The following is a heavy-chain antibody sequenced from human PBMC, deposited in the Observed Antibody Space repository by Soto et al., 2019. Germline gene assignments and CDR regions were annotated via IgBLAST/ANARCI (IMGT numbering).Heavy chain of an antibody. V-gene: IGHV1-8*01. CDR1: GYTFTSYD. Sequence: GASVKVSCKASGYTFTSYDINWVRQATGQGLEWMGWMNPNSGNTGYAQKFQGRVTMTRNTSISTAYMELSSLRSEDTAVYYCARGHYGYYYYYYMDVWGKGTTVTVSS. CDR2: MNPNSGNT. D-gene: IGHD4-17*01. CDR3: ARGHYGYYYYYYMDV. J-gene: IGHJ6*03.